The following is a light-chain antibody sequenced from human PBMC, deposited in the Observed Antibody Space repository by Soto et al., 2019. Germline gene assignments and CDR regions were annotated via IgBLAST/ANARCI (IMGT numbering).Light chain of an antibody. CDR3: QESYRTPRT. CDR2: AAS. V-gene: IGKV1-39*01. CDR1: QTINAY. Sequence: DIQMTQSPSSLSASVGDIVTITCRASQTINAYLNWYQQKPGKAPKLLIYAASSLQSVVPSRFSGSGSGTDFTLTISSLQPEDFATYYCQESYRTPRTFGQGTMLEI. J-gene: IGKJ2*01.